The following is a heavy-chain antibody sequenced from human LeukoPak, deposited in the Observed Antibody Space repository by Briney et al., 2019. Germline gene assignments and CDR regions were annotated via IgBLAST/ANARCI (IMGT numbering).Heavy chain of an antibody. J-gene: IGHJ5*02. D-gene: IGHD3-10*01. V-gene: IGHV3-30*04. CDR2: LSYDSRSE. Sequence: GGSLRLSCAASGFTFSSSAMHWVRQAPGKGLEWVAFLSYDSRSEFYADSVKGRFSISRDNSKNTLFLQISSLRAEDTAMYFCARNPYTEFWFDPWGPGTLVTVSS. CDR1: GFTFSSSA. CDR3: ARNPYTEFWFDP.